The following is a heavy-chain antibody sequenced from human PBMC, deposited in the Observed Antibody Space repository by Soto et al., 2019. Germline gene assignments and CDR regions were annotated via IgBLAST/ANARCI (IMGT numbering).Heavy chain of an antibody. J-gene: IGHJ4*02. D-gene: IGHD6-19*01. Sequence: ESLSLTCTVSGGSISSYYWSWIRQPAGKGLEWIGRIYTSGSTNYNPSLKSRVTMSVDTSKNQFSLKLSSVTAADTAVYYCARDLTDSSGWYGGLDYYFDYWGQGTLVTVSS. CDR2: IYTSGST. V-gene: IGHV4-4*07. CDR3: ARDLTDSSGWYGGLDYYFDY. CDR1: GGSISSYY.